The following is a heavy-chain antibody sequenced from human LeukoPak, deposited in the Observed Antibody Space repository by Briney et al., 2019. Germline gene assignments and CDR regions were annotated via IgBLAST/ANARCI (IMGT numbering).Heavy chain of an antibody. J-gene: IGHJ4*02. CDR2: ISSSGGGT. D-gene: IGHD3-10*01. V-gene: IGHV3-23*01. CDR3: ANNYYGSGSYYPLDY. CDR1: GFTFSSYA. Sequence: GGSLRLSCAASGFTFSSYAMSWVRQAPRKGLEWVSAISSSGGGTYYADSVKGRFTISRDNSKSTLYLQMNSLRADDTAVYYCANNYYGSGSYYPLDYWGQGTLVTVSS.